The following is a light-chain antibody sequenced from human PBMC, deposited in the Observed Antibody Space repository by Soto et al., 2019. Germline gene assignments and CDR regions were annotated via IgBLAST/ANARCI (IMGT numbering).Light chain of an antibody. CDR2: DVS. Sequence: QSVLTQPASVSGSPGQSITISCPGTSSDVGGKNFVSWYQQHPGKAPKLMIYDVSNRPSGVSNRFSGSKSGNTASLTISGLQAEDEADYYCSSYTSSSTPFVFGTGTKVTVL. CDR3: SSYTSSSTPFV. CDR1: SSDVGGKNF. J-gene: IGLJ1*01. V-gene: IGLV2-14*01.